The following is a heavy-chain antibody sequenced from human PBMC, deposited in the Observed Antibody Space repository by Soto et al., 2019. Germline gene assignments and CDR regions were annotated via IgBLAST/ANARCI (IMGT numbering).Heavy chain of an antibody. V-gene: IGHV3-30-3*01. Sequence: PGGSLRLSCAASGFTFSSYAMHWVRQAPGKGLEWLAVISYDGSNKYYADSVKGRFTISRDNSKNTLYLQMNSLRAEDTAVYYCARDGAHYDFWSGYYYYYYGMDVWGQGTTVTVSS. CDR3: ARDGAHYDFWSGYYYYYYGMDV. D-gene: IGHD3-3*01. CDR1: GFTFSSYA. J-gene: IGHJ6*02. CDR2: ISYDGSNK.